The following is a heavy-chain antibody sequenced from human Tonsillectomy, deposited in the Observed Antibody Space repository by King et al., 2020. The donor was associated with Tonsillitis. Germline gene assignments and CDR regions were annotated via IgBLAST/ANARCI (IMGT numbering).Heavy chain of an antibody. CDR2: ISYDGSNK. Sequence: VQLVESGGGVVQPGRSLRLSCAAFGFTFSSYAMHWVRQAPGKGLEWVAVISYDGSNKYYADSVKGRFTISRDNSKNTLYLQMNSLRAEDTAVYYCAREELGLKGGVGDYWGQGTLVTVSS. J-gene: IGHJ4*02. D-gene: IGHD1-26*01. CDR3: AREELGLKGGVGDY. V-gene: IGHV3-30*04. CDR1: GFTFSSYA.